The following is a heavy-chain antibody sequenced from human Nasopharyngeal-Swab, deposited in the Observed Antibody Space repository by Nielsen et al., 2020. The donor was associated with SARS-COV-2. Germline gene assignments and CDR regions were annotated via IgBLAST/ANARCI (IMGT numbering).Heavy chain of an antibody. CDR2: IYYSGST. V-gene: IGHV4-39*01. J-gene: IGHJ3*02. CDR1: GGSISSSSYY. CDR3: ARQWYCSGGSCYPPGAFDI. D-gene: IGHD2-15*01. Sequence: SETLSLTCTVAGGSISSSSYYWGWIRQPPGKWREWIGSIYYSGSTYYNPSLKSRVTVSVDTSKNQFSLKLNSVTAADTAMYYCARQWYCSGGSCYPPGAFDIWGQGTMVTVSS.